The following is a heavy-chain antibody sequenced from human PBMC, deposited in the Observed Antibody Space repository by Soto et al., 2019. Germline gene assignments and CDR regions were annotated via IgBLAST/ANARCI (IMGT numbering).Heavy chain of an antibody. Sequence: QITLKEAGPTLVKPTQTLTLTCTFSGFSLSTTGEGVFWIRQPPGKAPEWLALVHWNDDKRYSPSLRPRLTIRKVTSRNQVVLTLTNLYPVDTATDCCAHRHLGDTSTDYNGLDVWGQGTTVIVSS. CDR1: GFSLSTTGEG. CDR3: AHRHLGDTSTDYNGLDV. V-gene: IGHV2-5*01. CDR2: VHWNDDK. J-gene: IGHJ6*02. D-gene: IGHD3-3*01.